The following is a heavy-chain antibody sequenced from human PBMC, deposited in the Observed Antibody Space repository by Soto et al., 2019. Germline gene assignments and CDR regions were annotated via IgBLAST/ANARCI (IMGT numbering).Heavy chain of an antibody. CDR1: GGSISNGGYY. CDR2: IYYTGSA. D-gene: IGHD5-18*01. J-gene: IGHJ4*02. Sequence: PSETLSLTCTVSGGSISNGGYYWSWIRQPPGKGLEWIGYIYYTGSAYYNPSLKSRVTMSIDTSKNQFSLKLSSVTAADTAVYYCASNSYEYTFYDYWGQGTLVTVSS. V-gene: IGHV4-30-4*08. CDR3: ASNSYEYTFYDY.